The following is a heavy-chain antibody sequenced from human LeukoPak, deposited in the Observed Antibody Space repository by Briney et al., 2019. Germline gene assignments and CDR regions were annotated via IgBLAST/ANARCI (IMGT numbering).Heavy chain of an antibody. CDR2: IRSKANSYAT. D-gene: IGHD6-19*01. Sequence: GGSLRLSCAASGFTFSGSAMHWVRQASGKGLEWVGRIRSKANSYATAYAASVKGRFTISRDDSKNTAYLQMNSPKTEDTAVYYCTSLIAVAALDAFDIWGQGTMVTVSS. CDR3: TSLIAVAALDAFDI. V-gene: IGHV3-73*01. CDR1: GFTFSGSA. J-gene: IGHJ3*02.